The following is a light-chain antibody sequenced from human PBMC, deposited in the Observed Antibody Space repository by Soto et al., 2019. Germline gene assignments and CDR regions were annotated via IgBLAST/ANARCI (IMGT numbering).Light chain of an antibody. Sequence: DIQMTQSPSTLSASVGDRVTITCRASQSISSWLAWYQQKPGKAPKLVIYDASSLESGVPSRFSGSGSGTEFSLTISRLQPDDFATYYCQQYDTYPWTFGQGTMVEIK. CDR2: DAS. CDR3: QQYDTYPWT. CDR1: QSISSW. J-gene: IGKJ1*01. V-gene: IGKV1-5*01.